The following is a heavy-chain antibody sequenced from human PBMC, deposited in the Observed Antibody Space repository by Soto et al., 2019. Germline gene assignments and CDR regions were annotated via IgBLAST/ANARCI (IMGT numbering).Heavy chain of an antibody. CDR1: GFTFSSYA. CDR2: ISGSGGST. D-gene: IGHD1-26*01. J-gene: IGHJ4*02. CDR3: AKAYSGSYYADPYFDY. V-gene: IGHV3-23*01. Sequence: GSLRLSCAASGFTFSSYAMSWVRQAPGKGLEWVSAISGSGGSTYYADSVKGRFTISRDNSKNTLYLQMNSLRAEDTVVYYCAKAYSGSYYADPYFDYWGQGTLVTVSS.